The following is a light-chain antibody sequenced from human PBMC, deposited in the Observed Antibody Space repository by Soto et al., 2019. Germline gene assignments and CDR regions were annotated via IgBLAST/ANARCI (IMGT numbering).Light chain of an antibody. V-gene: IGKV3-11*01. Sequence: EIVLTQSPVTLSLSPVDIATVSFMASQSVSGYLAWYQQRPGQAPRLLIYDASNRATGIPARFSGSGSGTDFTLTINSLEPEDFAVYYCQQRSNWPPATFGQGTRLEIK. CDR2: DAS. CDR3: QQRSNWPPAT. J-gene: IGKJ5*01. CDR1: QSVSGY.